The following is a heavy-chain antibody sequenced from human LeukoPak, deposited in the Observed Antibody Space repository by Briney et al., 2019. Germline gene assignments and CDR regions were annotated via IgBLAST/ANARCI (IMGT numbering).Heavy chain of an antibody. CDR2: INPSGGST. CDR3: ARGSGSAPY. D-gene: IGHD1-26*01. CDR1: GYTFTSYY. V-gene: IGHV1-46*01. Sequence: GASVKVSCKASGYTFTSYYMHWVRQAPGQGLEWMGIINPSGGSTSYAQKFQGRVTMTTETSTSTAYMKVRSLRSDDTAVYYCARGSGSAPYWGQGTLVTVSS. J-gene: IGHJ4*02.